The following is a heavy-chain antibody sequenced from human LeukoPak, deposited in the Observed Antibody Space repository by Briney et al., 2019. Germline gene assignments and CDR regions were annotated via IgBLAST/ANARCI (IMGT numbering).Heavy chain of an antibody. Sequence: SETLSLTCDVYGGSFSGYYWSWIRQPPGKGLEWIGEINHSGSTNYNPSLKSRVTISVDTSKNQFSLKLSSVTAADTAVYYCSTQWLVSDAFDIWGQGTMVTVSS. CDR1: GGSFSGYY. V-gene: IGHV4-34*01. D-gene: IGHD6-19*01. CDR2: INHSGST. CDR3: STQWLVSDAFDI. J-gene: IGHJ3*02.